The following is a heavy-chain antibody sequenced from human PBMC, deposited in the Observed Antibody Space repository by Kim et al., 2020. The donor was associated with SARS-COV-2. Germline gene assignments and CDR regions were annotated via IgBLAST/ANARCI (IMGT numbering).Heavy chain of an antibody. Sequence: INYADAVKGRFTISRDNAKNSLYLQMNSLRAEDTAVYYCARRSSSRYFDYWGQGTLVTVSS. V-gene: IGHV3-48*03. J-gene: IGHJ4*02. D-gene: IGHD6-6*01. CDR3: ARRSSSRYFDY. CDR2: I.